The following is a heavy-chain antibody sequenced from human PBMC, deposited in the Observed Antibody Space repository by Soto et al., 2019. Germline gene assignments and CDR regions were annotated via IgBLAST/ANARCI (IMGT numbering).Heavy chain of an antibody. J-gene: IGHJ6*02. D-gene: IGHD6-13*01. CDR2: IKQDGSEK. CDR1: GFTFSSYW. V-gene: IGHV3-7*05. Sequence: GGSLRLSCAASGFTFSSYWMSWVRQAPGKGLEWVANIKQDGSEKYYVDSVKGRFTISRDNAKNSLYLQMNSLRAEDTAVYYCARTSGTFNLGAIAAAGGRHYYYYGMDVWGQGTTVTVSS. CDR3: ARTSGTFNLGAIAAAGGRHYYYYGMDV.